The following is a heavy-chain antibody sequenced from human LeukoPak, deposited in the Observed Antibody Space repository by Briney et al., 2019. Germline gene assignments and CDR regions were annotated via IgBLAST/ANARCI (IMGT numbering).Heavy chain of an antibody. CDR3: ARDAYGSGSYYYYYYGMDV. V-gene: IGHV1-2*02. D-gene: IGHD3-10*01. CDR2: INPNSGGT. CDR1: GYTFTGYY. Sequence: ASVKVSCKASGYTFTGYYMHWVRQAPGQGLEWMGWINPNSGGTNYAQKFQGRVTMTRDTSISTAYMELSRLRSDDTAVYYCARDAYGSGSYYYYYYGMDVWGQGTTVTVSS. J-gene: IGHJ6*02.